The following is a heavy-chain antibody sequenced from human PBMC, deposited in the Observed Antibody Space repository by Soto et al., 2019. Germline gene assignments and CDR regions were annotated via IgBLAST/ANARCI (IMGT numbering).Heavy chain of an antibody. D-gene: IGHD3-3*01. J-gene: IGHJ6*03. CDR2: INYSGNT. V-gene: IGHV4-59*08. CDR3: ARTYFDFWSGSYYYYMDV. Sequence: SETLPLTCTVSGDSITSHYWTWIRQPPGKGLEWIGSINYSGNTNYNPSLKSRVTISVDTSKTQFSLKLSSVTAADTAVYYCARTYFDFWSGSYYYYMDVWGKGTTVTVSS. CDR1: GDSITSHY.